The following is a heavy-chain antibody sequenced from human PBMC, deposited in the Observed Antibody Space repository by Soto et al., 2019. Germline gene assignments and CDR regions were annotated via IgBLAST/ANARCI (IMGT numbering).Heavy chain of an antibody. CDR2: ISTSGGTT. Sequence: QVQLVESGGGLVKPGGSLRLSCAASEFTFSDYYMSWIRQAPGKGLERVSYISTSGGTTYYADSVKGRFTISRDNAKNSLYLQMNSLRAEDTAVYYCARDRGSSWTNDAFDIWGQGTMVTVSS. CDR1: EFTFSDYY. V-gene: IGHV3-11*01. D-gene: IGHD6-13*01. CDR3: ARDRGSSWTNDAFDI. J-gene: IGHJ3*02.